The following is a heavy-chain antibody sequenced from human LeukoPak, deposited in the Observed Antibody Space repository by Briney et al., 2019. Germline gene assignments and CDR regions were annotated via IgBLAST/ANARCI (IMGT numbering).Heavy chain of an antibody. Sequence: PGGSLRLSCAASGFTFSNYGIHWVRQAPGKGLEWVAFIQYDGRDKCYADSVKGRFTISRDNSKNTLYLQMNSLRPEDTAVYFCANIPYGSGTETGYWGQGTLVTVSS. D-gene: IGHD2-15*01. V-gene: IGHV3-30*02. J-gene: IGHJ4*02. CDR1: GFTFSNYG. CDR2: IQYDGRDK. CDR3: ANIPYGSGTETGY.